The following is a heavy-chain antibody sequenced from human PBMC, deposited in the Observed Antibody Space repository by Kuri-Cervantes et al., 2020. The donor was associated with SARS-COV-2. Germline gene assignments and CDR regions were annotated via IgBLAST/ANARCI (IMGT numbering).Heavy chain of an antibody. J-gene: IGHJ4*02. CDR1: GFTFSDYY. CDR2: ISSSSTI. V-gene: IGHV3-69-1*01. CDR3: ARVPNYRYDYGHY. D-gene: IGHD3-16*01. Sequence: GGSLRLSCAASGFTFSDYYMNWVRQAPGKGLEWVSSISSSSTIYYADSVRGRFTVSRDNAKKSLYLQMNSLKAEDTAVYFCARVPNYRYDYGHYWGQGALVTVSS.